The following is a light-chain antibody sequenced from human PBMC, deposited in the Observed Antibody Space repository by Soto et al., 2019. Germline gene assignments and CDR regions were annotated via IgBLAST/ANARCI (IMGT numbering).Light chain of an antibody. V-gene: IGKV3-11*01. CDR2: SGY. CDR1: QSVSSS. Sequence: FVVTQSPDTLSFSPGDTATLAGRASQSVSSSVAWYQHKPGQSPRLVVYSGYKRSPGIPARFSGSGSGTDFTLTISSLESDDFAIYYCQQRYSWLRVFGPGTKV. CDR3: QQRYSWLRV. J-gene: IGKJ1*01.